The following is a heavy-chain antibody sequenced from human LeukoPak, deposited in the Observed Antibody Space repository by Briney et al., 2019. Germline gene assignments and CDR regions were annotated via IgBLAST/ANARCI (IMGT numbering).Heavy chain of an antibody. Sequence: AAVWVSCKASGYTFTSYGISWVRQAPGQGLEWMGCISAYNGNTNYAQKLRGSVTMTTDTSTSKHYMELRSLRSEDTAVYYCTRDRRGAAAADDAFDIWGQGTMVTVSS. V-gene: IGHV1-18*01. CDR2: ISAYNGNT. CDR1: GYTFTSYG. D-gene: IGHD6-13*01. J-gene: IGHJ3*02. CDR3: TRDRRGAAAADDAFDI.